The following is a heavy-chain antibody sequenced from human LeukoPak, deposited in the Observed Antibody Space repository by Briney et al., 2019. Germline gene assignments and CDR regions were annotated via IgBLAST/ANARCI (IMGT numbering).Heavy chain of an antibody. D-gene: IGHD3-9*01. CDR3: ARVRPHHYDILTGYLDY. CDR1: GYTFTSYY. CDR2: INPSGGST. Sequence: ASVKVSCKASGYTFTSYYMHWVRQAPGQGLEWMGIINPSGGSTSYAQKFQGRVTMTRDTSTGTVYMELSGLRSEDTAVYYCARVRPHHYDILTGYLDYWGQGTLVTVSS. V-gene: IGHV1-46*03. J-gene: IGHJ4*02.